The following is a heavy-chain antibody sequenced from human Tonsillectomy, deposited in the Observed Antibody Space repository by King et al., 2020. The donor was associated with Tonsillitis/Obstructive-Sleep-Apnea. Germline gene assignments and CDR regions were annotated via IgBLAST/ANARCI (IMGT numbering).Heavy chain of an antibody. CDR1: GFTFDDYA. Sequence: QLVQSGGGLVQPGRSLRLSCAASGFTFDDYAMHWVRQAPGKGLEWVSGIDWNSGYIGYADSVKGRFTISRDNAKNSLHLQMNSLSAEDTALYYCGKSLSGTTGGGFDHWGQGTLVTVSS. D-gene: IGHD1-1*01. CDR3: GKSLSGTTGGGFDH. CDR2: IDWNSGYI. J-gene: IGHJ4*02. V-gene: IGHV3-9*01.